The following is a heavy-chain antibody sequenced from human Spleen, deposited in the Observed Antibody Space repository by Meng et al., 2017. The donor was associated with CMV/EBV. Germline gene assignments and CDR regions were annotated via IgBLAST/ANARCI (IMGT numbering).Heavy chain of an antibody. Sequence: GESLKISCAASGFTFSTYSMNWVRQAPGKGLECVSSISSNSSYIYYADSVKGRFTISRDNAKSSLYLQMNSLRAEDTAVYFCARALGGYLYGMDVWGQGTTVTVSS. CDR2: ISSNSSYI. J-gene: IGHJ6*02. CDR1: GFTFSTYS. CDR3: ARALGGYLYGMDV. V-gene: IGHV3-21*01. D-gene: IGHD3-16*01.